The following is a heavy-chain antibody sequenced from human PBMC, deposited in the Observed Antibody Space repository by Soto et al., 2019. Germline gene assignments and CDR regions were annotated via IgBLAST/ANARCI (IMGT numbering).Heavy chain of an antibody. J-gene: IGHJ4*02. D-gene: IGHD2-8*01. CDR3: ARAPMVLSRSYFDS. V-gene: IGHV4-59*01. CDR2: ISYSGNT. CDR1: GGSISNFY. Sequence: ALTCTVSGGSISNFYWSWIRQPPGKGLEWIGYISYSGNTNYNPSLKCRVSISVDTSKNQLSLNLTSVTAADTAVYYCARAPMVLSRSYFDSWGQGTPVTVSS.